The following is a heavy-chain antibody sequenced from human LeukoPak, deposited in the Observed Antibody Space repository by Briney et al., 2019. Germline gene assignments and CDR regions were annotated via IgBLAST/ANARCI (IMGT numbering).Heavy chain of an antibody. CDR1: GGSFSGYY. J-gene: IGHJ4*02. CDR2: INHSGST. V-gene: IGHV4-34*01. CDR3: ARGDGITGTQGRLDY. Sequence: PSETLSLTCAVYGGSFSGYYWSWIRQPPGKGLEWIGEINHSGSTNYSPSLKSRVTISVDTSKNHFSLKLSSVTAADTAVYYCARGDGITGTQGRLDYWGQGTLVTVSS. D-gene: IGHD1-20*01.